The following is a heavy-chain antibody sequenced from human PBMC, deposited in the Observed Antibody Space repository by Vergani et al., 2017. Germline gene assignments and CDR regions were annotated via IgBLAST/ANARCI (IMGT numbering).Heavy chain of an antibody. D-gene: IGHD1-26*01. Sequence: ELQLLESGGGLVQPGGSLRLSCAASGFTFTNYAMSWVRQAPGKGLEWVSAISGSGNSTYNADSVKGRFTIYRDNSKNTLYLQMNSLRAEDTAIYYCAKRSGDYWGQGTLVTVSS. V-gene: IGHV3-23*01. CDR3: AKRSGDY. J-gene: IGHJ4*02. CDR1: GFTFTNYA. CDR2: ISGSGNST.